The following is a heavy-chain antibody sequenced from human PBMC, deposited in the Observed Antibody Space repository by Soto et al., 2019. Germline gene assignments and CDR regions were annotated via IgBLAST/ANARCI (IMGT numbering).Heavy chain of an antibody. Sequence: PGGSLRLSCTASRFIFSRDWMSWVRQAPGKGLEWVSSISSSSSYIYYADSVKGRFTITRDTSASTAYMELSSLRSEDTAVYYCARDSGSPWGPGTLVTVSS. CDR2: ISSSSSYI. V-gene: IGHV3-21*01. D-gene: IGHD3-10*01. CDR1: RFIFSRDW. CDR3: ARDSGSP. J-gene: IGHJ5*02.